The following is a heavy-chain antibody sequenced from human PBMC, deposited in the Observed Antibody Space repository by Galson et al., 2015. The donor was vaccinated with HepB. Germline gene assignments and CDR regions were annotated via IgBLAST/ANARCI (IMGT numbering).Heavy chain of an antibody. CDR1: GYTLTELS. V-gene: IGHV1-24*01. CDR2: FDPEDGET. CDR3: ATDHCSSTSCYLGGPRWFDP. D-gene: IGHD2-2*01. J-gene: IGHJ5*02. Sequence: QSGAEVKKPGESLKTSCKVSGYTLTELSMHWVRQAPGKGLEWMGGFDPEDGETIYAQKFQGRVTMTEDTSTDTAYMELSSLRSEDTAVYYCATDHCSSTSCYLGGPRWFDPWGQGTLVTVSS.